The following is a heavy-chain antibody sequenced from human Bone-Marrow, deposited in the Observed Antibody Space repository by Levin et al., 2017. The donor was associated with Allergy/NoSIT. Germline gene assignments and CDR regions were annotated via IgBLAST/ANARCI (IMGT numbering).Heavy chain of an antibody. V-gene: IGHV2-70*01. J-gene: IGHJ4*02. CDR2: IDWDDDK. CDR1: GFSLSTSGMC. Sequence: SGPTLVKPTQTLTLTCTFSGFSLSTSGMCVSWIRQPPGKALEWLALIDWDDDKYYSTSLKTRLTISKDTSKNQVVLTMTNMDPVDTATYYCARTRTTTAAFEGPYYFDYWGQGTPVTVSS. D-gene: IGHD4-17*01. CDR3: ARTRTTTAAFEGPYYFDY.